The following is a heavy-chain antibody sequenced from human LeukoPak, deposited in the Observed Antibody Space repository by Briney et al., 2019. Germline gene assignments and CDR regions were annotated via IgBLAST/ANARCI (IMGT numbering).Heavy chain of an antibody. CDR1: GGSISGNY. V-gene: IGHV4-59*08. CDR2: IYYSGST. J-gene: IGHJ4*02. Sequence: SETLSLTCTVSGGSISGNYWSWIRQPPGKGLEWIGYIYYSGSTNYNPSLTSRVTISLDTSKNQFSLKLSSVTAADTAVYYCARGVLWSQLYFDYWGQGTLVTVSS. D-gene: IGHD2/OR15-2a*01. CDR3: ARGVLWSQLYFDY.